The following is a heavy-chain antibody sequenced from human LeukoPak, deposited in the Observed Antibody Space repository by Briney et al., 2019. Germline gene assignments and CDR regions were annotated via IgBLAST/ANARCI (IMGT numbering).Heavy chain of an antibody. CDR1: GGSINNPNYY. V-gene: IGHV4-31*03. D-gene: IGHD2-15*01. CDR2: IHSSGST. CDR3: ARDSAYCSGGRCPKWFDP. Sequence: SETLSLTCTVSGGSINNPNYYWTWIRQHPGKGLEWIGYIHSSGSTFYSPSLKSRLTISLDTSNNQFSLKLNSVTAADTAVYYCARDSAYCSGGRCPKWFDPWGQGALVTASS. J-gene: IGHJ5*02.